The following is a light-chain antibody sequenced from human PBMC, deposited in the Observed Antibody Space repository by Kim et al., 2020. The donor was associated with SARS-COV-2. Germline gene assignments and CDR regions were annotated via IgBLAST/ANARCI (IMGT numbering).Light chain of an antibody. CDR1: KLGDKY. J-gene: IGLJ2*01. CDR3: QAWDSSLVV. Sequence: SYELTQPPSVSVSPGQTASITCSGDKLGDKYACWYQQKPGQSPVLVIYQDSKRPSGIPERFSCSNSGNTATLTISGTQAMDEADYYCQAWDSSLVVFGGG. CDR2: QDS. V-gene: IGLV3-1*01.